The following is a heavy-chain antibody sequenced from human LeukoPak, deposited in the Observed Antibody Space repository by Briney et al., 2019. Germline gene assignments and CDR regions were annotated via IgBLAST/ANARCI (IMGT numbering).Heavy chain of an antibody. CDR2: INPNSGGT. V-gene: IGHV1-2*02. J-gene: IGHJ5*02. D-gene: IGHD6-19*01. CDR3: ARIASSTPTRPNILNIAVAGVYDP. Sequence: ASVKVSCKASGYTFTGYYMHWVRQAPGQGLEWMGWINPNSGGTNYAQNQGRVTMTRDTSISTAYMELSRLRSDDTAVYYCARIASSTPTRPNILNIAVAGVYDPWGQGTLVTVSS. CDR1: GYTFTGYY.